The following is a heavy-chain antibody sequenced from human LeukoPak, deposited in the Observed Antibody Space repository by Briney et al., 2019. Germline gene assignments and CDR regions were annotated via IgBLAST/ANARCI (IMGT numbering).Heavy chain of an antibody. CDR2: ISGSGGST. CDR1: GFTFSSYA. V-gene: IGHV3-23*01. Sequence: GGSQRLSCAASGFTFSSYAMSWVRQAPGKGLEWVSAISGSGGSTYYADSVKGRFTISRDNSKNTLYLQMNSLRAEDTAVYYCAKVAVIVPSLPPDYWGQGTLVTVSS. D-gene: IGHD3-22*01. J-gene: IGHJ4*02. CDR3: AKVAVIVPSLPPDY.